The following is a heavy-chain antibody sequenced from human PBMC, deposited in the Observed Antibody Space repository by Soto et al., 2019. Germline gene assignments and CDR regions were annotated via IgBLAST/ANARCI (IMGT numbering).Heavy chain of an antibody. V-gene: IGHV3-53*02. CDR2: IYSGGRT. D-gene: IGHD3-22*01. CDR1: GFTVSSNS. J-gene: IGHJ4*02. CDR3: AREAISSDYFDY. Sequence: EVQLVETGGGLIQPGGSLRLSCEASGFTVSSNSMSWVRQAPGQGLEWVSFIYSGGRTYYADSVKGRFTISRDNSKNTLYLQMNSLRAEDTAVYYCAREAISSDYFDYWGQGTLVIVSS.